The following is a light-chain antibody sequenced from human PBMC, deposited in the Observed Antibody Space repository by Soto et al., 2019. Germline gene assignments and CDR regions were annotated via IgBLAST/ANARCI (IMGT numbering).Light chain of an antibody. CDR3: QYYYSTLRT. Sequence: DIVMTQSPDSLAVSLGERATINCKSSQSVLYSSNNKNYLAWYQQKPGQPPKLLIYWASTRESGVPDRFSGSGSGTDFTLTISSLHAEDVAVYYCQYYYSTLRTFGQGTKVEIK. J-gene: IGKJ1*01. V-gene: IGKV4-1*01. CDR1: QSVLYSSNNKNY. CDR2: WAS.